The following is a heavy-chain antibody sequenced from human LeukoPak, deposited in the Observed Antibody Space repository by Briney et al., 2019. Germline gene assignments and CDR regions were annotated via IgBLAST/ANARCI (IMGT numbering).Heavy chain of an antibody. CDR3: ARAPDDYDFWSGYYTTWRYFDY. CDR1: GFTFSSYS. D-gene: IGHD3-3*01. V-gene: IGHV3-21*01. Sequence: PGGSLRLSCAASGFTFSSYSMNWVHQAPGKGLEWVSSISSSSSYIYYADSVKGRFTISRDNAKNSLYLQMNSLRAEDTAVYYCARAPDDYDFWSGYYTTWRYFDYWGQGTLVTVSS. J-gene: IGHJ4*02. CDR2: ISSSSSYI.